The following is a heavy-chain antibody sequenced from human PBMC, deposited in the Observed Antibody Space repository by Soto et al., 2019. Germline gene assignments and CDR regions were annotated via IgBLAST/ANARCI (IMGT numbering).Heavy chain of an antibody. CDR2: IDGGGIGT. Sequence: GGSLRLSCAATGFTFSNYAMNWVRQAPGKGLEWVAGIDGGGIGTDYSDSVKARVTISRDNSKNTLFLQMNSLRAEDTAIYYCAKVEYCSGAGCYMFAYWGQGTLVTVSS. CDR1: GFTFSNYA. D-gene: IGHD2-15*01. V-gene: IGHV3-23*01. J-gene: IGHJ4*02. CDR3: AKVEYCSGAGCYMFAY.